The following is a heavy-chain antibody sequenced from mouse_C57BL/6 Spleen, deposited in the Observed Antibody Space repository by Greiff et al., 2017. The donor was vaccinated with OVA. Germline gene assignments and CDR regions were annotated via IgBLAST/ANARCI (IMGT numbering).Heavy chain of an antibody. Sequence: QVQLKQPGAELVRPGASVKLSCKASGYTFTSYGIRWVTQRPGQGLEWIGEIYPRSGNTYYNEKFKGTATLTADKSSSTAYMELSSLASEDTAVYFCANLLVRYFDVWGTGTTVTVSS. CDR3: ANLLVRYFDV. V-gene: IGHV1-81*01. CDR1: GYTFTSYG. CDR2: IYPRSGNT. J-gene: IGHJ1*03. D-gene: IGHD1-1*01.